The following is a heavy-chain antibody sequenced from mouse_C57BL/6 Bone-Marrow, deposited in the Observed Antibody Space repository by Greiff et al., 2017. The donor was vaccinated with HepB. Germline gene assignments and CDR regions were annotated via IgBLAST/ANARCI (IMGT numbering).Heavy chain of an antibody. CDR1: GFTFSSYA. Sequence: EVNVVESGAGLVKPGGSLKLSCAASGFTFSSYAMSWVRQTPEKRLEWVAYISSGGDYIDYADTVKGRFTISRDNARNTLYLQMSRLKSEDTAMYYCTREGSYYYGSSDLPSFAYWGQGTTLTVSS. D-gene: IGHD1-1*01. CDR3: TREGSYYYGSSDLPSFAY. J-gene: IGHJ2*01. CDR2: ISSGGDYI. V-gene: IGHV5-9-1*02.